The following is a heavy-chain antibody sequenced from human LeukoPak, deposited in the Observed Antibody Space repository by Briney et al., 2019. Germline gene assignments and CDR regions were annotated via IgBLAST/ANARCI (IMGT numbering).Heavy chain of an antibody. CDR2: IYTRGST. D-gene: IGHD2-15*01. Sequence: SETLSLTCTVSGGSINNYYWSWIRQPAGKGLEWIGRIYTRGSTNYNPSLKSRVTISVDTSRNHFSLRLSSVTAADTAVYYCARQKGPRDITSLPLMDVWGQGTTVTVSS. J-gene: IGHJ6*02. V-gene: IGHV4-4*07. CDR1: GGSINNYY. CDR3: ARQKGPRDITSLPLMDV.